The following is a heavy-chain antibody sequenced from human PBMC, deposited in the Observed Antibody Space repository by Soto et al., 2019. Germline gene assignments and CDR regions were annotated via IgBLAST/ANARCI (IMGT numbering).Heavy chain of an antibody. Sequence: GGSLRLSCAASGFTFSSSAMSWVRQAPGKGLDWVSSISHSGNSIYYADSVKGRFTISRDNSNNTLYLQMNSLRAEDTAVYYCTSSVLTGNYFPFEYWGQGALVTVSS. CDR1: GFTFSSSA. CDR3: TSSVLTGNYFPFEY. CDR2: ISHSGNSI. D-gene: IGHD1-26*01. V-gene: IGHV3-23*01. J-gene: IGHJ4*02.